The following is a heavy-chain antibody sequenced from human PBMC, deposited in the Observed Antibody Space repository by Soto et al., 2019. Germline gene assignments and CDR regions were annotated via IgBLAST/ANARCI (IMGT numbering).Heavy chain of an antibody. D-gene: IGHD2-15*01. CDR3: SGGVGYAF. J-gene: IGHJ4*02. CDR2: INPSGGST. V-gene: IGHV1-46*01. Sequence: SVKFSCKASGYTFTSFYMHWVRQAPGQVLECMGIINPSGGSTSYXXKFQGRVXXTRDTATSTGXMELSXLGSVTAADTAVHYCSGGVGYAFWGQGTLVTVSS. CDR1: GYTFTSFY.